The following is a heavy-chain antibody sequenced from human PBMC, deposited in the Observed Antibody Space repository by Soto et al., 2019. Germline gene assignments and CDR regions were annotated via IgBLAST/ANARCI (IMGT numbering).Heavy chain of an antibody. D-gene: IGHD3-3*01. J-gene: IGHJ4*02. CDR1: SGSISSSNW. CDR3: ARDPSPYYDFWSGSHFDY. Sequence: PSETLSLTCAVSSGSISSSNWWSWVRQPPGKGLEWIGEIYHSGSTNYNPSLKSRVTISVDKSKNQFSLKLSSVTAADTAVYYCARDPSPYYDFWSGSHFDYWGQGTLVTVSS. V-gene: IGHV4-4*02. CDR2: IYHSGST.